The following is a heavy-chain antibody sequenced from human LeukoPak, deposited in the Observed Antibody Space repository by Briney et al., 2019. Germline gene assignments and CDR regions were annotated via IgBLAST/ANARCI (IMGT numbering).Heavy chain of an antibody. D-gene: IGHD2-15*01. CDR2: IYTSGST. Sequence: SETLSLTCAVYGGSFSGYYWSWIRQPAGKGLEWIGRIYTSGSTNYNPSLKSRVTMSVDTSKNQFSLKLSSVTAADTAVYYCARESSAGVDYYYYYYMDVRGKGTTVTISS. CDR1: GGSFSGYY. J-gene: IGHJ6*03. CDR3: ARESSAGVDYYYYYYMDV. V-gene: IGHV4-4*07.